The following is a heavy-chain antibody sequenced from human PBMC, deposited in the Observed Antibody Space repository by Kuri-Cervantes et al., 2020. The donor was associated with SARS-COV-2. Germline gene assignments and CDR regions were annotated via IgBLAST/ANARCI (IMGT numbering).Heavy chain of an antibody. CDR3: ARTLTRFLEWFLFDY. CDR1: GYSISSSNW. CDR2: IYYSGST. V-gene: IGHV4-28*01. Sequence: SCAVSGYSISSSNWWGWIRQPPGKGLAWIGYIYYSGSTYYNPSLKSRVTISVDTSKNQFSLKLSSVTAADTAVYYCARTLTRFLEWFLFDYWGQGTLVTVSS. D-gene: IGHD3-3*01. J-gene: IGHJ4*02.